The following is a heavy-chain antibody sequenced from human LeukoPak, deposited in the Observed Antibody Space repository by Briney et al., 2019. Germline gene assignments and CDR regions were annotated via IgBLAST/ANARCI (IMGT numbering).Heavy chain of an antibody. V-gene: IGHV3-7*03. Sequence: GGSMTLSCLASEFTFSTYWMSWVRQAPGKGLEWVANINYDGGETYYVDSVRDRFTISRDNAKNSPYLQMNSLRAEDTAVYYCARSSGIGTTDYWGQGTLVTVSS. J-gene: IGHJ4*02. CDR1: EFTFSTYW. CDR3: ARSSGIGTTDY. CDR2: INYDGGET. D-gene: IGHD1-1*01.